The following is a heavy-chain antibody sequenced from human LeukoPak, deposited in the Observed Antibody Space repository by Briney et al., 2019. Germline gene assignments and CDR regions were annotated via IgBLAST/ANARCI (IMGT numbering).Heavy chain of an antibody. CDR3: ARDGITMVRGVDQHYYYYYMDV. V-gene: IGHV1-2*02. J-gene: IGHJ6*03. Sequence: ASVKVSCKASGYTFTSYAMNWVRQAPGQGLEWMGWINPNSGGTNYAQKFQGRVTMTRDTSISTAYMELSRLRSDDTAVYYCARDGITMVRGVDQHYYYYYMDVWGKGTTVTISS. CDR1: GYTFTSYA. D-gene: IGHD3-10*01. CDR2: INPNSGGT.